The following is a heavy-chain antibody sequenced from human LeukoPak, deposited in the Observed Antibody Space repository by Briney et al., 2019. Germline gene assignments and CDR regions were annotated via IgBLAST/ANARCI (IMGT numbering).Heavy chain of an antibody. CDR2: IIPIFSTA. CDR1: GGTFRSYA. D-gene: IGHD5-18*01. CDR3: ARGKLGGYSYGLLYYYYYMDV. J-gene: IGHJ6*03. V-gene: IGHV1-69*13. Sequence: GASVKVSCKASGGTFRSYAISWVRQAPGQGLEWMGGIIPIFSTANYAQKFQGRVTITADESTSTAYMELSSLRSEDTAVYYCARGKLGGYSYGLLYYYYYMDVWGKGTTVTISS.